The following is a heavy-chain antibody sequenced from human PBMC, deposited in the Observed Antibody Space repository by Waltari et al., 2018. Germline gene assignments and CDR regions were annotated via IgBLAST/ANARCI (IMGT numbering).Heavy chain of an antibody. Sequence: EVRLVQSGAEVKKPWESLKISCQASGYTFSDYWIGWVRQMPGKGLEWMGVIYPGDSDTQYSPTFQGQVTISVDKSIGTAYLHWSSLKASDTAVYYCARRRGDYSDFNYWGQGTLVTVSS. CDR3: ARRRGDYSDFNY. V-gene: IGHV5-51*01. CDR1: GYTFSDYW. J-gene: IGHJ4*02. D-gene: IGHD4-4*01. CDR2: IYPGDSDT.